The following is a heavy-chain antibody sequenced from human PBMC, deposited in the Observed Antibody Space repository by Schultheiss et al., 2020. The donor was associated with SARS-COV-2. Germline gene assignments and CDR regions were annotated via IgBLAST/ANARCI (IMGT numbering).Heavy chain of an antibody. J-gene: IGHJ6*02. CDR2: IYYSGST. CDR1: GGSISSYY. V-gene: IGHV4-59*01. CDR3: ARAALGTRYNYYGMDV. Sequence: SETLSLTCTVSGGSISSYYWSWIRQPPGKGLEWIGYIYYSGSTNYNPSLKSRVTISVDTSKNQFSLKLSSVTAADTALYYCARAALGTRYNYYGMDVWGQGTTVTVSS. D-gene: IGHD6-13*01.